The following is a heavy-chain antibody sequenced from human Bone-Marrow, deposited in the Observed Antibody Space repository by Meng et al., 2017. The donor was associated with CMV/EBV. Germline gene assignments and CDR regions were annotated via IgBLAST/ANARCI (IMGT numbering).Heavy chain of an antibody. V-gene: IGHV4-34*01. CDR1: GGSFTGYY. Sequence: GSLRLSCAVYGGSFTGYYWSWIRQPPGKWLEWIREINHSGSTNYNPSLKSRVTISVDTSKNQFSLKLSSVTAADTAVYYCARGPRYYEFWGGYRWFDIWGQGTLVTVSS. D-gene: IGHD3-3*01. CDR3: ARGPRYYEFWGGYRWFDI. CDR2: INHSGST. J-gene: IGHJ5*01.